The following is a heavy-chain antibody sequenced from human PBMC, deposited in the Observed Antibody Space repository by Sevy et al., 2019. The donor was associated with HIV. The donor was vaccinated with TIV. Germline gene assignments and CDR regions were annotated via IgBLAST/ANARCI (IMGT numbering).Heavy chain of an antibody. J-gene: IGHJ5*02. V-gene: IGHV4-59*01. D-gene: IGHD5-12*01. CDR1: GDPISSYY. CDR2: IHYSGST. CDR3: ARAPPVRSGDDSLNWFDP. Sequence: SQTLSLTCSVSGDPISSYYWSWIRQPPGKRLEWIGYIHYSGSTNYNPSLNSRLTIPVDTSKNQFSLRLTSVTAADTAVYYCARAPPVRSGDDSLNWFDPWGQGILVTVSS.